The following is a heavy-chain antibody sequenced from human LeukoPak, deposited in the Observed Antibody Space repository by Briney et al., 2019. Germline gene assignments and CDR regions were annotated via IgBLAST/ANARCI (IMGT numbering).Heavy chain of an antibody. CDR1: GFTFSSYW. J-gene: IGHJ5*02. Sequence: NSGGSLRLSCAASGFTFSSYWMSWIRQPPGKGLEWIGSIYYSGSTYYNPSLKSRVTISVDTSKNQFSLKLSSVTAADTAVYYCARDVMHGSGSYYEDRHNWFDPWGQGTLVTVSS. D-gene: IGHD3-10*01. CDR2: IYYSGST. V-gene: IGHV4-39*07. CDR3: ARDVMHGSGSYYEDRHNWFDP.